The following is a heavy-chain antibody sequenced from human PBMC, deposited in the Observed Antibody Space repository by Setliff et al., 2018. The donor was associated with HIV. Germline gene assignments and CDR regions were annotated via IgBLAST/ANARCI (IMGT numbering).Heavy chain of an antibody. J-gene: IGHJ4*02. D-gene: IGHD1-1*01. V-gene: IGHV4-59*01. CDR3: ARNSQKGIQPLLLAS. CDR1: GGSISTYF. Sequence: KPSETLSLTCTVSGGSISTYFWSWVRQTPGKGLEWIGYIYYTGSTSYNPSFRSRVTISVDTSKNQFSLMLDPVTAADTAVYYCARNSQKGIQPLLLASWGPGTLVTVS. CDR2: IYYTGST.